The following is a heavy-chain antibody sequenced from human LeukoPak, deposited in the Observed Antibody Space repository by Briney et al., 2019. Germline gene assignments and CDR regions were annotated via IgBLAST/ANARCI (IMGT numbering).Heavy chain of an antibody. J-gene: IGHJ4*02. V-gene: IGHV3-43*01. CDR1: GFTFDDYT. CDR3: EKGGMTTVTPFDY. Sequence: PTGGSLRLSCAASGFTFDDYTMHWVRQAPGKGLEWVSLISWDGGSTYYADSVKGRFTISRDNSKNSLYLQMNSLRTEDTALYYCEKGGMTTVTPFDYWGQGPLVTVSS. CDR2: ISWDGGST. D-gene: IGHD4-17*01.